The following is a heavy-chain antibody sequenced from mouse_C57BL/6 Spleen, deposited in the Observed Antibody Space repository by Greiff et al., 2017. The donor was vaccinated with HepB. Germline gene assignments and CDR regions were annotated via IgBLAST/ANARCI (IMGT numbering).Heavy chain of an antibody. Sequence: QVQLQQSGPELVKPGASVKLSCKASGYTFTSYDINWVKQRPGQGLEWIGWIYPRDGSTKYNEKFKGKATLTVDTSSSTAYMELHSLTSEDSAVYFCATITTVWGYYAMDYWGQGTSVTVSS. V-gene: IGHV1-85*01. CDR3: ATITTVWGYYAMDY. J-gene: IGHJ4*01. CDR1: GYTFTSYD. CDR2: IYPRDGST. D-gene: IGHD1-1*01.